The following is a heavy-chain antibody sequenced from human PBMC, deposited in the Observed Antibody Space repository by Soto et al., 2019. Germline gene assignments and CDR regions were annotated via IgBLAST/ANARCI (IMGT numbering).Heavy chain of an antibody. CDR1: GFSLSTSGMC. V-gene: IGHV2-70*01. CDR3: ARIPSPYYYDSSGYSYYYYYGMDV. J-gene: IGHJ6*02. CDR2: IDWDDDK. Sequence: SGPTLVNPTQTLTLTCTFSGFSLSTSGMCVSWIRQPPGKALEWLALIDWDDDKYYSTSLKTRLTISKDTSKNQVVLTMTNMDPVDTATYYCARIPSPYYYDSSGYSYYYYYGMDVWGQGTPVTVSS. D-gene: IGHD3-22*01.